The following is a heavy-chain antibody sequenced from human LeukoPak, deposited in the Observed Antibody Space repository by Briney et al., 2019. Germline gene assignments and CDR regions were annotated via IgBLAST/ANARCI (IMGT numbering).Heavy chain of an antibody. Sequence: PSETLSLTCTVSGGSISSGGYYWSWIREHPGKGLEWIGYIYYSGSTYYNPSLKSRVTISVDTSKNQFSLKLSSVTAADTAVYYCARAGGYGPRDFDYWGQGTLVTVSS. V-gene: IGHV4-31*03. D-gene: IGHD5-12*01. CDR1: GGSISSGGYY. J-gene: IGHJ4*02. CDR3: ARAGGYGPRDFDY. CDR2: IYYSGST.